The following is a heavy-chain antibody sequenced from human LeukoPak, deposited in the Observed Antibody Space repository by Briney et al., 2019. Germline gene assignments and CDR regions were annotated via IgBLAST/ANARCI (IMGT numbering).Heavy chain of an antibody. CDR3: ARERGYSYGYSDY. D-gene: IGHD5-18*01. V-gene: IGHV3-21*01. CDR2: ISSSGGYM. Sequence: GGSLRLSCAASGFTFSSYNMNWVRQAPGKGLEWVSSISSSGGYMYYGDSVKGRFTISRDNAKNSLYLQMNSLRVEDTAVYYCARERGYSYGYSDYWGQGTLVTVSS. CDR1: GFTFSSYN. J-gene: IGHJ4*02.